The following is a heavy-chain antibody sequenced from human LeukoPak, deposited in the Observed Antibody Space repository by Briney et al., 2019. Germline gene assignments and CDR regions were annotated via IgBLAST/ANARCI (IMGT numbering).Heavy chain of an antibody. CDR1: GGSLSGYY. D-gene: IGHD3-22*01. CDR3: ARGYDSSAYYPFNY. V-gene: IGHV4-59*01. J-gene: IGHJ4*02. CDR2: ISDSGST. Sequence: PSETLSLTCAVYGGSLSGYYWSWIRQSPGRGLEWIGYISDSGSTNYNPSLKSRVTISVDTSKNQFSLMLSSVTAADTAVYYCARGYDSSAYYPFNYWGQGTLVTVSS.